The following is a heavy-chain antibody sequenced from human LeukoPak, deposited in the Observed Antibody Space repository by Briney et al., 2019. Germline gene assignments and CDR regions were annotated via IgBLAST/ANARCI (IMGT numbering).Heavy chain of an antibody. CDR2: IYSGGAK. CDR1: GLNIATNY. J-gene: IGHJ3*02. Sequence: GGSLRLSCAVSGLNIATNYITWVRQAPRKGLEWVSIIYSGGAKYYADSVKGRFTISRDTSKNTVYLQMNSLTAEDTAVYYCARDPMYSGKSIDIWGQGTMVIVSS. V-gene: IGHV3-53*01. D-gene: IGHD1-26*01. CDR3: ARDPMYSGKSIDI.